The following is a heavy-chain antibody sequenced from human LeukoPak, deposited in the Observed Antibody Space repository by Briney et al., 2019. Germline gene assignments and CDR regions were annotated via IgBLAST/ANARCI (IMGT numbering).Heavy chain of an antibody. Sequence: ASVKVSCKASGGTFSSYAISWVRQAPGQGLEWMGRIIPILGIANYAQKFQGRVTITADKSTSTAYMELSSLRSEDTAVYYCARDPGKEWELPHWGQGTLVTVSS. CDR2: IIPILGIA. V-gene: IGHV1-69*04. J-gene: IGHJ4*02. CDR3: ARDPGKEWELPH. CDR1: GGTFSSYA. D-gene: IGHD1-26*01.